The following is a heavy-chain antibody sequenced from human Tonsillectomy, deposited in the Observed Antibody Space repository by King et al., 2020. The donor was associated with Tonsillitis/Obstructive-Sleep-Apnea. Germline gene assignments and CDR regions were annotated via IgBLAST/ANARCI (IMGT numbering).Heavy chain of an antibody. J-gene: IGHJ4*02. CDR1: RVTFSNHA. Sequence: VQLVESGGGLVQPGGSLRLSCAASRVTFSNHAMSWVRQAPGKGLEWVSSISDDGGAAYYADSVRVRFTISRDNSKNTLYLQMNSLRAEDTAVYFCAKGLGTHGGGATLDCWGQGTLVTVSS. D-gene: IGHD1-7*01. CDR3: AKGLGTHGGGATLDC. V-gene: IGHV3-23*04. CDR2: ISDDGGAA.